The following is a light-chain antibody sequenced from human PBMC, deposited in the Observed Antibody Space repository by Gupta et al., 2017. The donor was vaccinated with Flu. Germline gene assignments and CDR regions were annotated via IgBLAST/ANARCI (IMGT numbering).Light chain of an antibody. CDR2: ATS. CDR3: QQDYHSPFT. V-gene: IGKV1-6*01. CDR1: QCIRED. Sequence: PSSLAASVGDRVTITCRASQCIREDLGWYQQKPGKAPKLLISATSSLQSGVPSRFSGSGSGTDFTLTISSLQPEDFATYYCQQDYHSPFTFGHGTKVDIK. J-gene: IGKJ3*01.